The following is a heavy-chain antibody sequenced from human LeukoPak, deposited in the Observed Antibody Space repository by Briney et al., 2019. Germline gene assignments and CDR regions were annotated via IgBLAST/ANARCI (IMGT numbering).Heavy chain of an antibody. D-gene: IGHD1-14*01. Sequence: GWSLRLSCVASGFSFSNYAMSWVRQAPGKGLEWVSAISTGGGNTYYADSVKGRFTISRDKSENTMFLQMNSLRAEDTAVYYCAKDAMSGTGTFDYWGQGTLVTVSS. CDR3: AKDAMSGTGTFDY. CDR1: GFSFSNYA. V-gene: IGHV3-23*01. CDR2: ISTGGGNT. J-gene: IGHJ4*02.